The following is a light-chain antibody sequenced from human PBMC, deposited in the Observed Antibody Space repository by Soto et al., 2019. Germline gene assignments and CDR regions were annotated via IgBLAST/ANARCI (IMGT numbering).Light chain of an antibody. V-gene: IGKV3-20*01. CDR2: GAS. CDR1: QTVSSNF. CDR3: QQYGSSPAT. J-gene: IGKJ1*01. Sequence: EIVLTQSPDTLSLSPGERATLSCRASQTVSSNFLAWYQQRPAQAPRLLIHGASTRATGITDRFSGSVSGTDFTLTISGLEPEDFAVYYCQQYGSSPATFGQGTKVDIK.